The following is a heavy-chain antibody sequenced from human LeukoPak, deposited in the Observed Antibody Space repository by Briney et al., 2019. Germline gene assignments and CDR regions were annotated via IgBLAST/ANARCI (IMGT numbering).Heavy chain of an antibody. D-gene: IGHD1-26*01. Sequence: SVKVSCKASGGTFSSYAISWVRQAPGQGLEWMGRIIPILGIANYAQKFQGRVTITADKSTSTAYMELSSLRSEDTAVYYCARDPGRPRGSSQYWGQGTLVTVSS. J-gene: IGHJ4*02. CDR2: IIPILGIA. CDR1: GGTFSSYA. CDR3: ARDPGRPRGSSQY. V-gene: IGHV1-69*04.